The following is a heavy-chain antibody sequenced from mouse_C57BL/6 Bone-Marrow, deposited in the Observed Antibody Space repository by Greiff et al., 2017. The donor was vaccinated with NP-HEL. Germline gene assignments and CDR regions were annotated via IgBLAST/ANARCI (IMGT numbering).Heavy chain of an antibody. CDR1: GYTFTDYN. CDR3: ARERLRRGYFDV. J-gene: IGHJ1*03. V-gene: IGHV1-18*01. Sequence: VQLKESGPELVKPGASVKIPCKASGYTFTDYNMDWVKQSHGKSLEWIGDINPNNGGTIYNQKFKGKATLTVDKSSSTAYMELRSLTSEDTAVYYCARERLRRGYFDVWGTGTTVTVSS. CDR2: INPNNGGT. D-gene: IGHD1-1*01.